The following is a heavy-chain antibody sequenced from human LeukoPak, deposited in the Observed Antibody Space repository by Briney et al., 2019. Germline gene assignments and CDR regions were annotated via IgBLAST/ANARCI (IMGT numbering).Heavy chain of an antibody. CDR2: ITWNSGRK. CDR3: AKDIGVSGTHLEGYFDS. Sequence: PGRSLRLSCAASGFTFDDYAMHWVRQAPGKGLEWVSSITWNSGRKDYAESVKGRFTISRDNTKNSLYMQMNSLRPEDTAMYYCAKDIGVSGTHLEGYFDSWGQGILVTVSS. J-gene: IGHJ4*02. V-gene: IGHV3-9*01. CDR1: GFTFDDYA. D-gene: IGHD6-13*01.